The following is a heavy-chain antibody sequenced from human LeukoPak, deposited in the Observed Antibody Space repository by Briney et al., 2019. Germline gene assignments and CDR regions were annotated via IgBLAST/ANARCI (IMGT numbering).Heavy chain of an antibody. Sequence: GGSLRLSCAASGFTFSSYDMHWVRQATGKGLEWVPAIGTGGDTYYPGSVKGRFTISRESAKNSLYLQMNSLRAGDTAVYYCAREGIDGWFDPWGQGTLVTVSS. V-gene: IGHV3-13*01. CDR1: GFTFSSYD. CDR2: IGTGGDT. CDR3: AREGIDGWFDP. D-gene: IGHD2/OR15-2a*01. J-gene: IGHJ5*02.